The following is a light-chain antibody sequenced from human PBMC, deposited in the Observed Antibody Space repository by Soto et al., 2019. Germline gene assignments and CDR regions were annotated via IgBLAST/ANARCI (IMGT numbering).Light chain of an antibody. CDR3: SAWDVSLRGWV. J-gene: IGLJ3*02. V-gene: IGLV1-47*01. CDR1: SSNIGSEY. Sequence: QSVLTQVPSASGTPGQTVTISCSGSSSNIGSEYVYWYQQLPGTAPKLLIHRNNQRPSGVPDRISGSKSGTSASLAIGGLRFDDDGDYYCSAWDVSLRGWVFGGVTKLTVL. CDR2: RNN.